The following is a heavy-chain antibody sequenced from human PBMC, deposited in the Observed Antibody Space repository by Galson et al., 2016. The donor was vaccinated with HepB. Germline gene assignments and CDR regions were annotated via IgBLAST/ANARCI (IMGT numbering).Heavy chain of an antibody. CDR3: ARNPGIGGRYNWFDP. D-gene: IGHD3-16*01. CDR2: ISSSGSTI. V-gene: IGHV3-48*03. Sequence: SLRLSCAASGFTFSSYEMNWVRQAPGKGLEWVSYISSSGSTIYYADSVKGRFTISRDNAKNSLYLQMNSLRAEDTAVYYCARNPGIGGRYNWFDPWGQGTLVTVSS. CDR1: GFTFSSYE. J-gene: IGHJ5*02.